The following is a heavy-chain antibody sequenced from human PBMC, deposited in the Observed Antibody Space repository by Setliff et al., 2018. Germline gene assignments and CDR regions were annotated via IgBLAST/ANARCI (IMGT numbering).Heavy chain of an antibody. V-gene: IGHV4-4*08. D-gene: IGHD3-10*01. J-gene: IGHJ4*02. Sequence: SETLSLTCTVSGDSMSNNHWTWIRQPPGKGLEWIGYIYTSGSSGSTNYNSSLKSRVTISVDMSKNQFSLQVTSLAATDTALYFCARHEFVGGYYGSVTYRHFDYWGQGILVTVSS. CDR2: IYTSGSSGST. CDR3: ARHEFVGGYYGSVTYRHFDY. CDR1: GDSMSNNH.